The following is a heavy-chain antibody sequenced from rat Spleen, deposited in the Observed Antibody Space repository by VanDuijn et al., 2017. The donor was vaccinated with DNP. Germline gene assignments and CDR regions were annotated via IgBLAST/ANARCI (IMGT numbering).Heavy chain of an antibody. CDR2: ITNTGDKI. J-gene: IGHJ3*01. V-gene: IGHV5-31*01. D-gene: IGHD1-11*01. CDR3: AREGDYGGYSGGWFAY. CDR1: GFIFSNYW. Sequence: EVQLVESGGGPVQPGRSLKLSCVASGFIFSNYWMTWIRQAPGRGLEWVASITNTGDKIYYSDSVKGRLSISRDNAKSTLYLQMDSLRSEDTATYYCAREGDYGGYSGGWFAYWGQGTLVTVSS.